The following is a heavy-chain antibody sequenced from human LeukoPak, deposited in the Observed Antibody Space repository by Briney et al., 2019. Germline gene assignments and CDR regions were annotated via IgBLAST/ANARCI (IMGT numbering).Heavy chain of an antibody. D-gene: IGHD1-14*01. Sequence: GGSLRLSCASGFTLSGYNMNWVRQAPGKGLEWVASISASSSFIYYSDSVRGRFTISRDNPKKSLYLQMNNLRVEDTAVYFCAAAPELAGWFDPWGQGTLVTVSS. CDR1: GFTLSGYN. V-gene: IGHV3-21*01. J-gene: IGHJ5*02. CDR3: AAAPELAGWFDP. CDR2: ISASSSFI.